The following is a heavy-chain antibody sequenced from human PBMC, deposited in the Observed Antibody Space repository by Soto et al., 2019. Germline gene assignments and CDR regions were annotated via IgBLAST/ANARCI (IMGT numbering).Heavy chain of an antibody. Sequence: SETLSLTCAVSGGSISSCGYSWSWIRQPPGKGLECIGYIYHSGSTYYSPSLKSRVTISVDRSKNQFSLKLSSVTAADTAVYYCARGPPLGYWGQGTLVTVSS. CDR1: GGSISSCGYS. CDR2: IYHSGST. J-gene: IGHJ4*02. V-gene: IGHV4-30-2*01. CDR3: ARGPPLGY.